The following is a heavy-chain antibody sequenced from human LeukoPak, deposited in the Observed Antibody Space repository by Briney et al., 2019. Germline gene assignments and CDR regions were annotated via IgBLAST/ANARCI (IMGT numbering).Heavy chain of an antibody. D-gene: IGHD1-1*01. CDR2: ISGSGVIT. V-gene: IGHV3-23*01. Sequence: PGGSLRLSCAASGFTFSSYAMSWVRQAPGRGLEWVSAISGSGVITYYADSVKGRFTISRDNSKNTFYLQMNSLRAEDTAVYYCAKDFAGTRENVVNGYWGQGTLVTVSS. CDR3: AKDFAGTRENVVNGY. J-gene: IGHJ4*02. CDR1: GFTFSSYA.